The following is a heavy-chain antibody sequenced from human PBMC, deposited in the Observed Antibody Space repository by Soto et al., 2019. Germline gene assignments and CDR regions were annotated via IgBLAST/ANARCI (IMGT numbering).Heavy chain of an antibody. Sequence: QVQLQESGPGLVKPSGTLSLTCAVSGVSISSSHCWTWVRQPLGKGLEWIGEIWHSGSFNYNPSLKSRVTISMDNSKNQFSLKMTSVTAADTAVYYCATYSDSTGYWYFDVWGRGTLVTVSS. CDR2: IWHSGSF. CDR3: ATYSDSTGYWYFDV. V-gene: IGHV4-4*02. D-gene: IGHD3-22*01. CDR1: GVSISSSHC. J-gene: IGHJ2*01.